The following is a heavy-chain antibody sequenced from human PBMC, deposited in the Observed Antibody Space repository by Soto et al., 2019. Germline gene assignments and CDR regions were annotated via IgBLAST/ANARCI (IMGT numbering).Heavy chain of an antibody. CDR2: IYWDDDK. D-gene: IGHD6-19*01. J-gene: IGHJ5*02. Sequence: QITLKESGPTLVKPTQTLTLTCTFSGFPLSTSGVGVGWIRQPPGKALEWLALIYWDDDKSHSTSLRSRTSITKDTSTTQVVLTPTHMAPVDTPTYYCAHSINSALYGILGLSAFDPWGQGTLLSVPS. CDR1: GFPLSTSGVG. V-gene: IGHV2-5*02. CDR3: AHSINSALYGILGLSAFDP.